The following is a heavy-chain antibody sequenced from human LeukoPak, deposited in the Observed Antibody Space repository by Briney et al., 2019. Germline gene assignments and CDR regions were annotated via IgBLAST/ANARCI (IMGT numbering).Heavy chain of an antibody. CDR1: GFTFSSSW. Sequence: GGSLRLSCAASGFTFSSSWMSWVRPAPGTGLEWVANIKSDGSEMYYVGSVKGRFTISRDNTKNSLYLQMNSLRAEDTAVYYCAREWNYWGLGTLVTVSS. V-gene: IGHV3-7*05. CDR2: IKSDGSEM. J-gene: IGHJ4*02. CDR3: AREWNY.